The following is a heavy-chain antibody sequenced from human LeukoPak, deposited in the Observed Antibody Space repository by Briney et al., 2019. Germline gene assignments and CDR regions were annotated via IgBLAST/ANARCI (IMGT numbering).Heavy chain of an antibody. D-gene: IGHD3-22*01. CDR2: ISSSGSTI. CDR1: GFTFSDYY. V-gene: IGHV3-11*01. J-gene: IGHJ6*02. Sequence: PGGSLRLSCAASGFTFSDYYMSWIRQAPGKGLEWVSYISSSGSTIYYADSVKGRFTISRDNSKNTLYLQMNSLRAEDTAVYYCAKGDYDSSGYPYYYYGMDVWGQGTTVTVSS. CDR3: AKGDYDSSGYPYYYYGMDV.